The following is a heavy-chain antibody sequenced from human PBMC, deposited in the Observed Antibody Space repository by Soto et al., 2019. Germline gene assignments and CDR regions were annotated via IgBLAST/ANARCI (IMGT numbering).Heavy chain of an antibody. CDR3: ARDREITYAFDI. CDR2: ITPMFGTA. J-gene: IGHJ3*02. V-gene: IGHV1-69*12. CDR1: GGTFNNFA. D-gene: IGHD3-16*01. Sequence: QVHLVQSGAEVKKPGSSVKVSCKASGGTFNNFAFIWVRQAPGQGLEWMGGITPMFGTANYAPRLQDRVTITADESTRTVYMELSSLRSEDTAVYYCARDREITYAFDIWGPGTMVTVSS.